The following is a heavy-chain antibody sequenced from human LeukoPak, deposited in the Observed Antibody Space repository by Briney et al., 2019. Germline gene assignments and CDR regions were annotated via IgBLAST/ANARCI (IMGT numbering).Heavy chain of an antibody. D-gene: IGHD6-6*01. CDR3: ARDLGTSIAALGAFDI. Sequence: SETLSLTCAVSGGSISSSNWWSWVRQPPGKGLEWIGEIYHSGSTNYNPSLKSRVTISVDKSKNQFSLKLSSVTAADTAVYYCARDLGTSIAALGAFDIWGQGTMVTVSS. J-gene: IGHJ3*02. CDR2: IYHSGST. CDR1: GGSISSSNW. V-gene: IGHV4-4*02.